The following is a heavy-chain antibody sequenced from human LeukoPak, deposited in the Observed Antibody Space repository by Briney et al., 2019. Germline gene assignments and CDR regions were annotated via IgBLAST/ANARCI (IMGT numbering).Heavy chain of an antibody. CDR1: GGTFSSYA. J-gene: IGHJ3*02. V-gene: IGHV1-69*05. Sequence: ASVKVSCKASGGTFSSYAISWVRQAPGQGLEWMGRIIPIFGTANYAQKFQGRVTITTDESTSTAYMELGSLRSEDTAVYYCARVSGSYGDAFDIWGQGTMVTVSS. CDR2: IIPIFGTA. CDR3: ARVSGSYGDAFDI. D-gene: IGHD1-26*01.